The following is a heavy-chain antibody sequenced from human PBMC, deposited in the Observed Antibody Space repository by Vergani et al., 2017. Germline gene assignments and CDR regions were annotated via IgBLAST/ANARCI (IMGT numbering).Heavy chain of an antibody. Sequence: VQLVESGGGLVKPGGSLRLSCAASGFTFSNAWMSWVRQAPGKGLEWMGGIIPIFGTANYAQKFQGRVTITADESTSTAYMELSSLRSEDTAVYYCASRDITIFGVVIIRGYYYYGMDVWGQGTTVTVSS. V-gene: IGHV1-69*01. D-gene: IGHD3-3*01. CDR1: GFTFSNAW. CDR3: ASRDITIFGVVIIRGYYYYGMDV. J-gene: IGHJ6*02. CDR2: IIPIFGTA.